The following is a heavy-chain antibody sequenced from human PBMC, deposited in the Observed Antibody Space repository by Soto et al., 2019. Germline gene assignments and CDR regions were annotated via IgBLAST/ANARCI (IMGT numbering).Heavy chain of an antibody. CDR2: IYYSGST. V-gene: IGHV4-30-4*01. D-gene: IGHD3-10*01. CDR3: ASGLRGSAEFDY. J-gene: IGHJ4*02. Sequence: PSETLSLTCTVSGGSISSGDYYWSWIRQPPGKGLEWIGYIYYSGSTYYNPSLKSRVTISVDTSKNQFSLKLTSVTAADTAVYYCASGLRGSAEFDYWGQGTLVTVSS. CDR1: GGSISSGDYY.